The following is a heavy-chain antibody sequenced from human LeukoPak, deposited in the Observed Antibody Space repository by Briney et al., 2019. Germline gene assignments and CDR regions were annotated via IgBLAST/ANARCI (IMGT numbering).Heavy chain of an antibody. Sequence: GRSLRLSCAASGFTFDDYAMHWVRQAPGKGLEWVSGISWNSGKIGYGDSVKGRFTISRDNAKNSLYLQVNSLKAEDTALYYCAKEGGDYSYYFDYWGQGTLATVPS. CDR2: ISWNSGKI. V-gene: IGHV3-9*01. D-gene: IGHD4-11*01. CDR1: GFTFDDYA. J-gene: IGHJ4*02. CDR3: AKEGGDYSYYFDY.